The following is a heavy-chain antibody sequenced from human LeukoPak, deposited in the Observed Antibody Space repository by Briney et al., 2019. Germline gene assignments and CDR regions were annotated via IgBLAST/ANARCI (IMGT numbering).Heavy chain of an antibody. CDR2: ISSSGSTI. CDR3: ASGLLFRSY. J-gene: IGHJ4*02. CDR1: GFTFSSYE. D-gene: IGHD2-21*02. V-gene: IGHV3-48*03. Sequence: GGSLRLSCAASGFTFSSYEVNWVRQAPGKGLKWVSYISSSGSTIYYADSVKGRFTISRDNAKNSLYLQMNSLRAEDTAVYYCASGLLFRSYWGQGTLVTVSS.